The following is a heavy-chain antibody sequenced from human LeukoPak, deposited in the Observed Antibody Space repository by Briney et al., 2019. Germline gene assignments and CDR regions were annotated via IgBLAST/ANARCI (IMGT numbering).Heavy chain of an antibody. J-gene: IGHJ4*02. CDR3: AREARIAVAGAEFDY. D-gene: IGHD6-19*01. V-gene: IGHV1-69*05. CDR1: GGTFSSYA. CDR2: IIPIFGTA. Sequence: SVKVSCKASGGTFSSYAISWVRQAPGQGLEWMGRIIPIFGTANYAQKFQGRVTITTDESTSTAYMELSSLRSEDTAVYNCAREARIAVAGAEFDYWGQGTLVTVSS.